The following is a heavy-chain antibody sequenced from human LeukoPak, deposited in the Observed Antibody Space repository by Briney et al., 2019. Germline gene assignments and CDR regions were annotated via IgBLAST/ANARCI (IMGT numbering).Heavy chain of an antibody. CDR1: GYSFTSYW. Sequence: GESLKISCKGSGYSFTSYWIGWVRQMPGKGLEWMGIIHPGDSDTRYSPSFQGQVTISADKSISTAYLQWSSLKASDTAMYYCARHRITMVRGAIGAFDIWGQGTMVTVSS. CDR3: ARHRITMVRGAIGAFDI. V-gene: IGHV5-51*01. D-gene: IGHD3-10*01. J-gene: IGHJ3*02. CDR2: IHPGDSDT.